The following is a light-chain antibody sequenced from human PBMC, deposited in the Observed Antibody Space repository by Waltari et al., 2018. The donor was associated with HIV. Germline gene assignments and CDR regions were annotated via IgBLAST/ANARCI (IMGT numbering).Light chain of an antibody. Sequence: IQMPHSPSPLPASLGAKVTSTCRSSQSIRSNLNWYQQKPGKAPKLLIYAASSLQSGVPSRFSGSGSGTDFTLTISSLQPEDFVTYHCEQSYNSPRTFGQGTKVEIK. CDR2: AAS. CDR1: QSIRSN. CDR3: EQSYNSPRT. V-gene: IGKV1-39*01. J-gene: IGKJ1*01.